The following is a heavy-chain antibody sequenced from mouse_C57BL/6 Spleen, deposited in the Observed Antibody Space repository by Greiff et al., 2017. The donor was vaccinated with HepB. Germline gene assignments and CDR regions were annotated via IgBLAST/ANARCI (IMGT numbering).Heavy chain of an antibody. D-gene: IGHD1-1*01. J-gene: IGHJ2*01. CDR1: GYTFTSYW. CDR2: IHPNSGST. Sequence: QVQLQQPGAELVKPGASVKLSCKASGYTFTSYWMHWVKQRPGQGLEWIGMIHPNSGSTNYNEKFKSKATLTVDKSSSTAYMQLSSLTSEDSAVYYCARAPFTVGPYFDYWGQGTTLTVSS. V-gene: IGHV1-64*01. CDR3: ARAPFTVGPYFDY.